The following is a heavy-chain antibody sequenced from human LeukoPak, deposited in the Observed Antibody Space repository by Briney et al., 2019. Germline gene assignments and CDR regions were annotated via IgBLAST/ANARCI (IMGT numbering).Heavy chain of an antibody. CDR3: AKDRRDSHYYMDV. CDR2: ISYDGSNK. J-gene: IGHJ6*03. D-gene: IGHD3-22*01. Sequence: PGGSLRLSCEASGFTFRNYHMHWVRQAPGKGLEWVAVISYDGSNKYYADSVKGRFTISRDNSKNTLYLQMNSLRAEDTAVYYCAKDRRDSHYYMDVWGKGTTVTVSS. CDR1: GFTFRNYH. V-gene: IGHV3-30*18.